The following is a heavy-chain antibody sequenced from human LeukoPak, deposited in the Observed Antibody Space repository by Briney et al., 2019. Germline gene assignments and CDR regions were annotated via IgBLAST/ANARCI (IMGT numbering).Heavy chain of an antibody. Sequence: GGSLRLSCAASGFTLSSYAMSWVRQGPGKGLEWVSAISVSGNTYHADSVKGRFTISRDSSKITLYLQMNSLRAGDAAVYYCAKAPVTTCSGAYCYPFDYWSQGTLVTASS. V-gene: IGHV3-23*01. CDR1: GFTLSSYA. CDR3: AKAPVTTCSGAYCYPFDY. CDR2: ISVSGNT. D-gene: IGHD2-15*01. J-gene: IGHJ4*02.